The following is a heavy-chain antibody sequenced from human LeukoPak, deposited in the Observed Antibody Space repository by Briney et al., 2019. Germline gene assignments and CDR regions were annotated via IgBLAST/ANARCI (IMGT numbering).Heavy chain of an antibody. Sequence: PGGSLRLSYAASGFTFRTYNMNWVRQAPGKGLEWVSYITSGGTTIYYADSVKGRFTISRDNAKNSLYLQMNSLRAEDTAVYYCARDYSTVTTFFDYWGQGTLVTVSS. D-gene: IGHD4-17*01. CDR3: ARDYSTVTTFFDY. CDR2: ITSGGTTI. J-gene: IGHJ4*02. V-gene: IGHV3-48*01. CDR1: GFTFRTYN.